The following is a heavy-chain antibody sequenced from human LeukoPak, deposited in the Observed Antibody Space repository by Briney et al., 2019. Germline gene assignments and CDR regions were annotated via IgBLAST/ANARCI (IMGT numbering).Heavy chain of an antibody. CDR2: INSDGSST. J-gene: IGHJ6*03. D-gene: IGHD3-3*01. Sequence: GGSLRLSCAASGFTFSSYWMHWVRQAPGRGLVWVSRINSDGSSTSYADSVKGRFTISRDNAKNSLYLQMNSLRAEDTALYYCARAPGVVIRYYYMDVWGKGTTVTVSS. V-gene: IGHV3-74*01. CDR1: GFTFSSYW. CDR3: ARAPGVVIRYYYMDV.